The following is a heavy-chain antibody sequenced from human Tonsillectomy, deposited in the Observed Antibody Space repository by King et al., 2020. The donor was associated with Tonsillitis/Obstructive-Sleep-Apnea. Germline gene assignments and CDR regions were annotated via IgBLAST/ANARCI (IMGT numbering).Heavy chain of an antibody. J-gene: IGHJ3*02. CDR1: GFTFDDYA. Sequence: VQLVESGGGLVQPGRSLRLSCTASGFTFDDYAMHWVRQAPGKGLEWVSGISWNSGSIGYAVSVKGRFTISRDNAKNSLFLQMNSLRPEDTALYYCAKGSSSLGVIYAGACDIWGQGTMVTVSS. D-gene: IGHD3-3*01. V-gene: IGHV3-9*01. CDR2: ISWNSGSI. CDR3: AKGSSSLGVIYAGACDI.